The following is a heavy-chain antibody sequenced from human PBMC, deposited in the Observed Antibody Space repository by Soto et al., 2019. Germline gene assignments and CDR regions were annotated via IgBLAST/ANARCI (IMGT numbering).Heavy chain of an antibody. CDR3: AREKGHSNPFDF. CDR1: GYSNNNGYN. J-gene: IGHJ4*02. Sequence: SETLLPPCTVFGYSNNNGYNRAWFRQSPGRGPVWVGRFDQTVSTPSNLSRESRAAILVDITKNAFSLRLDSVTAADTAVYFCAREKGHSNPFDFWGPGRLVTVSS. D-gene: IGHD4-4*01. V-gene: IGHV4-38-2*02. CDR2: FDQTVST.